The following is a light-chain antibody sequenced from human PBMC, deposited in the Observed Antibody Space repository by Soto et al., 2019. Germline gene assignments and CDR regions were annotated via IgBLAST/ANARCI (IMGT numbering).Light chain of an antibody. CDR2: YDS. CDR3: HVWDSSSDHPV. J-gene: IGLJ2*01. Sequence: SYELTQPPSVSVAPGKTARITCGGNNIGSKSVHWYQQKPGQAPVVVIYYDSDRPSGIPERFSGSNSGNTATLTISRVEAGDGADYYCHVWDSSSDHPVFGGGTQLTVL. CDR1: NIGSKS. V-gene: IGLV3-21*04.